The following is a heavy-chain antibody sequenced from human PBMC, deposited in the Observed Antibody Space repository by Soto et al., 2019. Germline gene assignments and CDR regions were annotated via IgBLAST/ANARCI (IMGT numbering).Heavy chain of an antibody. D-gene: IGHD3-16*01. J-gene: IGHJ4*02. Sequence: TSETLSLTCTVSGGSISSYYWSWIRQPPGKGLEWIGYIYYSGSTNYNPSLKSRVTISVDTSKNQFSLKLSSVTAADTAVYYCARSRGGYFDYWGQGTLVTVPS. CDR1: GGSISSYY. CDR2: IYYSGST. V-gene: IGHV4-59*01. CDR3: ARSRGGYFDY.